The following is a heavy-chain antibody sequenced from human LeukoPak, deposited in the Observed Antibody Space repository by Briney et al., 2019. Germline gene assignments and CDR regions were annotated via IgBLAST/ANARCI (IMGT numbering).Heavy chain of an antibody. CDR2: INPNSGGT. Sequence: ASVKVSCKASGYTFTGYYMHWVRQAPGQGLEWVGWINPNSGGTNYAQKFQGWVTVTRDTSISTAYMELSRLRSDDTAVYYCARDRAGYSSGWYVYWGQGTLVTVSS. V-gene: IGHV1-2*04. J-gene: IGHJ4*02. CDR3: ARDRAGYSSGWYVY. D-gene: IGHD6-19*01. CDR1: GYTFTGYY.